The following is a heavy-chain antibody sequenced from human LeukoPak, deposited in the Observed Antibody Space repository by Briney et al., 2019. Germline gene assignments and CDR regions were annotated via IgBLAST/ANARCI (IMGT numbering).Heavy chain of an antibody. CDR1: GGTFSSYA. D-gene: IGHD6-19*01. V-gene: IGHV1-69*04. CDR3: ARAFSASKSCDY. Sequence: ASVKVSCKASGGTFSSYAISWVRQAPGQGLEWMGRIIPILGIANYAQKFQGRVTITADKSTSTSYMEVSSLRPEDTAVYYCARAFSASKSCDYWGQGTLVTVSS. CDR2: IIPILGIA. J-gene: IGHJ4*02.